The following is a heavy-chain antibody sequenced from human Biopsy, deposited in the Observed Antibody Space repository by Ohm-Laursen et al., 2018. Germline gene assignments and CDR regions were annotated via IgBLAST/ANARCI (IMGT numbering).Heavy chain of an antibody. D-gene: IGHD6-19*01. J-gene: IGHJ4*02. Sequence: SLRLSCAATGFRFDDYAMQWVRQAPGKGLEWVSGISWSSGTIGYADSVKGRFTVSRDNAKNSLFLQMNSLRVEDTALYYCVKSAYSSGFWEASDYWGQGTLVTVSS. V-gene: IGHV3-9*01. CDR2: ISWSSGTI. CDR1: GFRFDDYA. CDR3: VKSAYSSGFWEASDY.